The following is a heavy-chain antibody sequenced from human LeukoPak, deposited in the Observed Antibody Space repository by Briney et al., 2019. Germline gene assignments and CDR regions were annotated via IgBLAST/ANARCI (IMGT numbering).Heavy chain of an antibody. CDR2: IYLSGST. Sequence: PSGTLTLTCAVSGDSISSNNWWRLVQAPPRERLWVAGEIYLSGSTNYTLSLKSRVTISVDTSKNQFSLKLSSVTAPDTAVYYWAGIVVVPAAQSGYFDYWGQGTLVTVSS. CDR3: AGIVVVPAAQSGYFDY. CDR1: GDSISSNNW. J-gene: IGHJ4*02. V-gene: IGHV4-4*02. D-gene: IGHD2-2*01.